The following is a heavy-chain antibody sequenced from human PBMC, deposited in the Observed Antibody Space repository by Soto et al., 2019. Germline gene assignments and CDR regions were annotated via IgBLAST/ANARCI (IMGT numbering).Heavy chain of an antibody. J-gene: IGHJ5*02. V-gene: IGHV4-30-2*01. CDR2: IYHSGST. Sequence: SETLSLTCTVSGGSISSGGYSWSWIRQPPGKGPEWIGYIYHSGSTYYNPSLKSRVTISVDRSKNQFSLKLSSVTAADTAVYYCARSRYYYDSSGYYPPNWFDPWGQGTLVTVSS. D-gene: IGHD3-22*01. CDR3: ARSRYYYDSSGYYPPNWFDP. CDR1: GGSISSGGYS.